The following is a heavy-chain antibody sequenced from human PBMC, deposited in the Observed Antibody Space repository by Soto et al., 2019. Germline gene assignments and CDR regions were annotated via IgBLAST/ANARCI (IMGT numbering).Heavy chain of an antibody. Sequence: SVKVSCKASGGTFSSYTISWVRQAPGQGLEWMGRIIPILGIANYAQKFQGRVTITADKSTSTAYMELSSLRSEDTAVYYCARKIPQEGYDYFAYWGQGTLVTVSS. CDR3: ARKIPQEGYDYFAY. J-gene: IGHJ4*02. V-gene: IGHV1-69*02. CDR1: GGTFSSYT. D-gene: IGHD5-12*01. CDR2: IIPILGIA.